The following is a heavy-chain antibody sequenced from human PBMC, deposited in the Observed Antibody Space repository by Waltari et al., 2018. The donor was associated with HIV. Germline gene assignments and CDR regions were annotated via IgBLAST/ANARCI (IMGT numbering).Heavy chain of an antibody. CDR3: ARGPMATIINYFDY. CDR2: IYTSGST. J-gene: IGHJ4*02. V-gene: IGHV4-61*02. Sequence: QVQLQESGPGLVKPSQTLSLTCTVSGGSISSGSYYWSWIRQPAGKGLEWIGRIYTSGSTNYNPSLKSRVTISVDTSKNQFSLKLSSVTAADTAVYYCARGPMATIINYFDYWGQGTLVTVSS. CDR1: GGSISSGSYY. D-gene: IGHD5-12*01.